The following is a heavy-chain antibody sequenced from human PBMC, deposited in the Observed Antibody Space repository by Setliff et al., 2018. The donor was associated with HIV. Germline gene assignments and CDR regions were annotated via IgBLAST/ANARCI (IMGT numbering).Heavy chain of an antibody. J-gene: IGHJ4*02. CDR1: GFMFSIYA. CDR3: ARWGSGSYERVFDY. D-gene: IGHD1-26*01. CDR2: ISYDGSNK. V-gene: IGHV3-30*04. Sequence: GGSLRLSCAASGFMFSIYAMHWVRQAPGKGLEWVAVISYDGSNKYYADSVKGRFTISRDNANNLVYLQMNSLRVEDTAVYFCARWGSGSYERVFDYWGQGMLVTVSS.